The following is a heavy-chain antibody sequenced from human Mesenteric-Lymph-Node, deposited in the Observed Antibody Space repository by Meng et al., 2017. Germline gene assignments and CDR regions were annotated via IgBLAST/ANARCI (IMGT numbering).Heavy chain of an antibody. J-gene: IGHJ4*02. CDR3: ARTRGTNGVCYYFDY. CDR2: MNPNSGKT. V-gene: IGHV1-8*01. Sequence: VQLVTSVVWVKKAGASVNVSCQVSGDTFTSYDINWVRQATGQGLEWMGWMNPNSGKTGYEQKFQGRVTMTRNTSISTAYMELSSLRSEDTAVYYCARTRGTNGVCYYFDYWGQGTLVTVSS. D-gene: IGHD2-8*01. CDR1: GDTFTSYD.